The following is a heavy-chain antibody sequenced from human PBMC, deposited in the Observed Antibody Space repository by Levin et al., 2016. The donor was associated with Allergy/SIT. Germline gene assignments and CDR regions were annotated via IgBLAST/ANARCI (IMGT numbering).Heavy chain of an antibody. V-gene: IGHV5-51*01. D-gene: IGHD3-22*01. J-gene: IGHJ4*02. Sequence: PREGLEWMGIIYPGDSDTRYSPSFQGQVTISADKSISTAYLQWSSLKASDTAMYYCARPVGDDSSGYYYGYWGQGTLVTVSS. CDR2: IYPGDSDT. CDR3: ARPVGDDSSGYYYGY.